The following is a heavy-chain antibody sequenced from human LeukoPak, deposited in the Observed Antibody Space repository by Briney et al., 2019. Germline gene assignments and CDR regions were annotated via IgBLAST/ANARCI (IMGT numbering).Heavy chain of an antibody. Sequence: PSETLSLTCTVSSGSISTSNYYWGWVRQPPGKALEWIGNNFNSGSTYYSPSLKSRVTISVDTSKNQSSLKLSSVTAADTAVYYCARDSPGDFVTGTMQWGEGTLVTVSS. D-gene: IGHD1-20*01. CDR1: SGSISTSNYY. J-gene: IGHJ4*02. V-gene: IGHV4-39*07. CDR2: NFNSGST. CDR3: ARDSPGDFVTGTMQ.